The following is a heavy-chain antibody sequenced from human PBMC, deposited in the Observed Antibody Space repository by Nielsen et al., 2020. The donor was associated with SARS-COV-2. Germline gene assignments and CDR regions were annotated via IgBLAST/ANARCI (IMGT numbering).Heavy chain of an antibody. CDR1: GFTFGRYA. Sequence: GESLKISCADSGFTFGRYAMTWVRQAPGKGLQWVSTISGSDDTTSYADSVKGRFTISRDNAKNSLYLQMHSLRDEDTAVYYCARDGLGSYDFWSGYALQLSSLDYWGQGTLVTVSS. J-gene: IGHJ4*02. CDR3: ARDGLGSYDFWSGYALQLSSLDY. V-gene: IGHV3-23*01. CDR2: ISGSDDTT. D-gene: IGHD3-3*01.